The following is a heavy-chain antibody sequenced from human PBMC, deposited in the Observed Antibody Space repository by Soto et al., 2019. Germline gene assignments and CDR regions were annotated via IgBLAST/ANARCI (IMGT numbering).Heavy chain of an antibody. Sequence: GASVKVSCKASGYTFTSCGISWVRQAPGQGLEWMGWISAYNGNTNYAQKLQGRVTMTTDTSTSTAYMELRSLRSDDTAVYYCARVSYDFWSGYYHNWFDPWGQGTLVTVSS. J-gene: IGHJ5*02. CDR1: GYTFTSCG. D-gene: IGHD3-3*01. CDR2: ISAYNGNT. V-gene: IGHV1-18*01. CDR3: ARVSYDFWSGYYHNWFDP.